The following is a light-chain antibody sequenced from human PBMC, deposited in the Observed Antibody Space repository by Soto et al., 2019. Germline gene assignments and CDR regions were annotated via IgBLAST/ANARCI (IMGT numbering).Light chain of an antibody. CDR1: QGVSSY. J-gene: IGKJ4*01. Sequence: EIVLTQSPATLSLSPGERATLSCRASQGVSSYLAWYQQKPGQAPRLLIYDASNRATGIPARFSGSGPGTDFTLTISSLEPEDFAVYYCQQRFTFGGGTKVEIK. V-gene: IGKV3D-11*01. CDR2: DAS. CDR3: QQRFT.